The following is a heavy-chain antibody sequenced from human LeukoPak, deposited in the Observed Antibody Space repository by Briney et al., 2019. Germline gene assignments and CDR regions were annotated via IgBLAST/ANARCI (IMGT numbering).Heavy chain of an antibody. CDR2: ISSSSSYK. Sequence: GGSLRLSCAASGFTFSTYWMTWVRQAPGKGLEWVSSISSSSSYKFYADSVKGRFTISRDNAKNSVYPQMNSLRVEDTAVYYCGRWIHDQSNYLDYWGQGTLVTVSS. V-gene: IGHV3-21*01. D-gene: IGHD2-2*01. CDR1: GFTFSTYW. J-gene: IGHJ4*02. CDR3: GRWIHDQSNYLDY.